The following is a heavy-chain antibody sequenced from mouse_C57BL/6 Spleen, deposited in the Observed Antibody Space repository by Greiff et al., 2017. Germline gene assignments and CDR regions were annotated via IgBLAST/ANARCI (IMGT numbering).Heavy chain of an antibody. Sequence: VQLQQSGPELVKPGASVKISCKASGYSFTGYYMNWVKQSPEKSLEWIGEINPSTGGTTYNQRFKAKATLTVDKSSSTAYMQLKSLTSDDSAVYFCAAPHWYFDVWGTGTTVTVSS. V-gene: IGHV1-42*01. CDR3: AAPHWYFDV. CDR2: INPSTGGT. J-gene: IGHJ1*03. CDR1: GYSFTGYY.